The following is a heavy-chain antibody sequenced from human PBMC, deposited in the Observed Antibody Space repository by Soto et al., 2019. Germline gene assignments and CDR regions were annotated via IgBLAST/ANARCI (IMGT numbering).Heavy chain of an antibody. CDR3: ARGRKRYCSSTSCYDSVRPDY. V-gene: IGHV4-34*01. CDR1: GGSFSGYY. J-gene: IGHJ4*02. CDR2: INHSGST. D-gene: IGHD2-2*01. Sequence: QVQLQQWGAGLLKPSETLSLTCAVYGGSFSGYYWSWIRQPPGKGLEWIGEINHSGSTNYNPSLKSRVTISVDTSKNQFSLKLSSVTAADTAVYYCARGRKRYCSSTSCYDSVRPDYWGQGTLVTVSS.